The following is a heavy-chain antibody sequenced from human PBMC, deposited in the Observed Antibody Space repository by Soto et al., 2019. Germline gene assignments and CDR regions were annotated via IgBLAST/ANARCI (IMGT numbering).Heavy chain of an antibody. Sequence: GGSLRLSCAASGFTFSSYGMHWVRQAPGKGLEWVAVISYDGSNKYYADSVKGRFTISRDNSKNTLYLQMNSLRAEDTAVYYCAKVSEATLRITIFEGGPDYWGQGTLVTVSS. J-gene: IGHJ4*02. CDR2: ISYDGSNK. CDR3: AKVSEATLRITIFEGGPDY. V-gene: IGHV3-30*18. CDR1: GFTFSSYG. D-gene: IGHD3-3*01.